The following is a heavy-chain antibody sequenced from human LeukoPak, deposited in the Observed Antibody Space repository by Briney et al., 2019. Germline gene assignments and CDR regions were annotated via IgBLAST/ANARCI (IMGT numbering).Heavy chain of an antibody. CDR3: ARVSGYCSSTSCSPFDY. D-gene: IGHD2-2*01. CDR1: GGTFSSYA. CDR2: IIPIFGTA. J-gene: IGHJ4*02. V-gene: IGHV1-69*13. Sequence: SVKVSCKASGGTFSSYAISWVRQAPGQGLEWMGGIIPIFGTANYAQKFQGRVTITADESTSTAYMELSSLRSEDTAVYYCARVSGYCSSTSCSPFDYWGQGTLVTVSS.